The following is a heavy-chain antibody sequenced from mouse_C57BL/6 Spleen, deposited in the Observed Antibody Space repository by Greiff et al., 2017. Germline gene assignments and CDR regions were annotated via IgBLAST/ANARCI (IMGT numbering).Heavy chain of an antibody. CDR2: IDPSDSET. D-gene: IGHD1-1*01. V-gene: IGHV1-52*01. J-gene: IGHJ2*01. Sequence: QVQLQQPGAELVRPGSSVKLSCKASGYTFTSYWMHWVKQRPIQGLEWIGNIDPSDSETHYNQKFKDKATLTVDKSSSTAYMQLSSLTSEDSAVYYCARLDHYYGSSLFDYWGQGTTLTVSS. CDR1: GYTFTSYW. CDR3: ARLDHYYGSSLFDY.